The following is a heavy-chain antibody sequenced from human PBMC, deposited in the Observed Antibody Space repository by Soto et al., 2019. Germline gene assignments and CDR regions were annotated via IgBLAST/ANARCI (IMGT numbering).Heavy chain of an antibody. Sequence: ASVKVSCKASGYTFTAYYLHWVRQAPGQGLEWMGWINPDSGGTNYAQKLQGRVTMARDTSITTDYMELSRLTSDDTAVYYCARGLAVTGPRANDALDVWGQGTMVTV. V-gene: IGHV1-2*02. CDR3: ARGLAVTGPRANDALDV. CDR1: GYTFTAYY. J-gene: IGHJ3*01. CDR2: INPDSGGT. D-gene: IGHD6-19*01.